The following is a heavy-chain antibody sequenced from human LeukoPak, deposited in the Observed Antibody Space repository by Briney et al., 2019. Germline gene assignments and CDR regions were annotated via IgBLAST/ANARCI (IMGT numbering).Heavy chain of an antibody. Sequence: GASVKVSCKASGGTFISYAISWVRQAPGQGLEWMGRIIPILGIANYAQKFQGRVTITADKSTSIAYMELSSLRSEDTAVYYCARDPPTSHGYWYYFDYWGQGTLVTVSS. CDR2: IIPILGIA. V-gene: IGHV1-69*04. CDR3: ARDPPTSHGYWYYFDY. J-gene: IGHJ4*02. D-gene: IGHD2-2*03. CDR1: GGTFISYA.